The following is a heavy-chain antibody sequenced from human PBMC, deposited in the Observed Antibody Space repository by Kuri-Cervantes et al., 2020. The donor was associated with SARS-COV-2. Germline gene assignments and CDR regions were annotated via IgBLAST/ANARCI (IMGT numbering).Heavy chain of an antibody. CDR3: ARGTLLTFGGVISPFDY. CDR2: ISADESYK. CDR1: GFSFRTHG. D-gene: IGHD3-16*02. V-gene: IGHV3-30*03. J-gene: IGHJ4*02. Sequence: GESLKISCAASGFSFRTHGMHWVRRAPGRGLEWVAVISADESYKNYGDSVKGRFTVSRDNSRNTLYLQMNSLRLEDTAVYYCARGTLLTFGGVISPFDYWGQGTPVTVSS.